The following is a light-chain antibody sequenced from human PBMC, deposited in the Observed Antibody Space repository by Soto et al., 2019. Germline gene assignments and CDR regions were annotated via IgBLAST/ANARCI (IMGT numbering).Light chain of an antibody. CDR2: AAS. CDR1: QSISNY. V-gene: IGKV1-39*01. CDR3: QQSYTTLFT. Sequence: RVTITCRASQSISNYLNWYQQKPGKAPKLLIYAASSLQSGVPSRFSGSGSGTDFTLTISSLQPEDFATYSCQQSYTTLFTFGPGTNVDI. J-gene: IGKJ3*01.